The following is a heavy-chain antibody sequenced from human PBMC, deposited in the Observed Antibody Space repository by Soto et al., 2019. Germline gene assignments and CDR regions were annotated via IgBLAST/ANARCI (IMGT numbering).Heavy chain of an antibody. CDR1: GYTFTSYD. CDR3: ARGGYCSSTSCYDYYYYYYMDV. J-gene: IGHJ6*03. CDR2: MNHNSGNT. D-gene: IGHD2-2*01. V-gene: IGHV1-8*01. Sequence: QVQLVQSGAEVKKPGASVKVSCKASGYTFTSYDINWVRQATGQGLEWMGWMNHNSGNTGYAQKFQGRVTMTRNTSISTAYMELSSLRSEDTAVYYCARGGYCSSTSCYDYYYYYYMDVWGKGTTVTVSS.